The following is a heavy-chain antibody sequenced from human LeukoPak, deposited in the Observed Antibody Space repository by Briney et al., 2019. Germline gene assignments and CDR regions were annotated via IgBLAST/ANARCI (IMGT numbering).Heavy chain of an antibody. D-gene: IGHD6-19*01. CDR3: ARVTQQWLDNYFDY. J-gene: IGHJ4*02. V-gene: IGHV3-21*01. CDR2: ISSSSSYI. Sequence: GGSLRLSCAASGFTFSSYSMNWVRQAPGKGLEWVSSISSSSSYIYYADSVKGRFTISRDNAKNSLYLQMNSLRAEDTAVYYCARVTQQWLDNYFDYWGRGTLVTVSS. CDR1: GFTFSSYS.